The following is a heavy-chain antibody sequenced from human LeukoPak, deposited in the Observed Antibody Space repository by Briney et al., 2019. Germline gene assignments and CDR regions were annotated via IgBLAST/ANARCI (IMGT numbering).Heavy chain of an antibody. J-gene: IGHJ5*02. CDR3: ARGVVGNWFDP. Sequence: ASVKVSCKASGYTFSSYGITWVRQAPGQGLEWMGWISAYSGKPNYAQNLQGRVTMTTDTSTSTAYMELRSLRSEDTAVYYCARGVVGNWFDPWGQGTLVTVSS. CDR2: ISAYSGKP. D-gene: IGHD2-2*01. V-gene: IGHV1-18*01. CDR1: GYTFSSYG.